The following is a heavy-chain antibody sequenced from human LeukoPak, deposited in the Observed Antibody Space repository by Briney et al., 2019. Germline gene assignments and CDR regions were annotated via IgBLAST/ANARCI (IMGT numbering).Heavy chain of an antibody. CDR1: GGTFSSYA. Sequence: HVASVKVSCKASGGTFSSYAISWVRQAPGQGLEWMGRIIPILGTANYAQKFQGRVTITADESTSTAYMELSSLRSEDTAVYYCARDKDDFWSGYDYWGQGTLVTVSS. V-gene: IGHV1-69*11. CDR2: IIPILGTA. CDR3: ARDKDDFWSGYDY. D-gene: IGHD3-3*01. J-gene: IGHJ4*02.